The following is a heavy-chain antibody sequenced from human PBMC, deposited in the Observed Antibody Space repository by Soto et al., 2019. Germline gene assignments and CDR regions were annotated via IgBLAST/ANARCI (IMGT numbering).Heavy chain of an antibody. CDR1: GFTFRTYA. CDR2: ISGSGSFT. J-gene: IGHJ4*02. Sequence: PGGSLRLFCAASGFTFRTYAMNWVRQAPGKGLEWISAISGSGSFTHYADSVRGRFTISRDNSQNQLYLQMNNLRGDDTAMYYCAKIPTGSGSSKFDYWGQGIKVTVYS. D-gene: IGHD3-10*01. V-gene: IGHV3-23*01. CDR3: AKIPTGSGSSKFDY.